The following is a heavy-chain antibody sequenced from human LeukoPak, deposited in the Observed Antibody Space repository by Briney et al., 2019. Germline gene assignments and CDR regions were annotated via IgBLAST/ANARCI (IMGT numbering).Heavy chain of an antibody. J-gene: IGHJ6*03. CDR3: AKDFSSASYTYYYYYMDV. V-gene: IGHV4-34*12. Sequence: SETLSLTCAVYGGSFSGYYWGWIRQPPGKGLEWIGSIFYSGNTYDNPSLKSRVTISVDTSKNQFSLKVSSVTAADTAIYYCAKDFSSASYTYYYYYMDVWGKGTTVTVSS. CDR2: IFYSGNT. CDR1: GGSFSGYY. D-gene: IGHD6-25*01.